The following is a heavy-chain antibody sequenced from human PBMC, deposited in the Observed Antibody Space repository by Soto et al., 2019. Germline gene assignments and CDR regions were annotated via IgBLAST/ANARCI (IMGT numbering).Heavy chain of an antibody. CDR2: ISAYNGNT. D-gene: IGHD2-2*01. CDR1: GYTFTSYG. J-gene: IGHJ5*02. CDR3: ARDKYCSSTSCYNCFDP. Sequence: ASVKVSCKASGYTFTSYGISWVRQAPGQGLEWMGWISAYNGNTNYAQKLQGRVTMTTDTSTSTAYMELRSLRSDDTAVYYCARDKYCSSTSCYNCFDPWGQGTLVTVSS. V-gene: IGHV1-18*04.